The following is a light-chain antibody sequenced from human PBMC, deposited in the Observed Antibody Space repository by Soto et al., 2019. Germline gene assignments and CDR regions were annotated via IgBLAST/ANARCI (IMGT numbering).Light chain of an antibody. J-gene: IGKJ1*01. CDR2: DAS. CDR1: QSVSSY. V-gene: IGKV3-11*01. Sequence: EIVLTHSPATLSLSPGERATLSCRASQSVSSYLAWYQQKPGQAPRLLIYDASNRATGIPARFSGSGSGTDFTLTINSLQPQDFATYFCQQSYSSPQTFGQGTKVDIK. CDR3: QQSYSSPQT.